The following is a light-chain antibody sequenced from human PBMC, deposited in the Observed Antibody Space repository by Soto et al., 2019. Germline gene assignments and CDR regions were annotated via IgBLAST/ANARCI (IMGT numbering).Light chain of an antibody. Sequence: EFVLPKSQGTLSLSPGESVPVSCMDLTRVNNNYLAWYQRQPGQDTRLLIYGEYSRATGIKDRFSGSGSGTDFTLTISRMEPEEFAVYYCQKYAGSHRTGGQGTKVAI. CDR3: QKYAGSHRT. V-gene: IGKV3-20*01. CDR1: TRVNNNY. J-gene: IGKJ1*01. CDR2: GEY.